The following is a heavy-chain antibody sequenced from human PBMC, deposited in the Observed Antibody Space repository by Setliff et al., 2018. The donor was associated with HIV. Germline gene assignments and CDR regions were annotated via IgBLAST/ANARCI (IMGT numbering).Heavy chain of an antibody. D-gene: IGHD6-13*01. V-gene: IGHV3-21*01. CDR2: VSTSSSEI. CDR1: GFTFSTYH. Sequence: GGSLRLSCVASGFTFSTYHMSWVRQARGKGLEWVSSVSTSSSEIHYADSVRGRFTISRDNAKNSLYLQMNSLRAEDTAVYYCARGFTAAAGPTGYWGQGTLVTVSS. CDR3: ARGFTAAAGPTGY. J-gene: IGHJ4*02.